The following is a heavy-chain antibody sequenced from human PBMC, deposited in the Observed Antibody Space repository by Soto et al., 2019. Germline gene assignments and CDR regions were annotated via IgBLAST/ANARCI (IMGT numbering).Heavy chain of an antibody. D-gene: IGHD3-3*01. CDR2: IYYSGST. CDR3: ARLRKYDFWSGYTFDY. Sequence: SETLSLTCTVSGGSISSGDYYWSWIRQPPGKGLEWIGYIYYSGSTYYNPSLKSRVTISVDTSKNQFSLKLSSVTAADTAVYYCARLRKYDFWSGYTFDYWGQGTLVTVSS. CDR1: GGSISSGDYY. V-gene: IGHV4-30-4*01. J-gene: IGHJ4*02.